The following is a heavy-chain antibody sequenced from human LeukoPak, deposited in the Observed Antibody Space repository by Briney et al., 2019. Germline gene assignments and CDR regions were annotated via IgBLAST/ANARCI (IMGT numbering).Heavy chain of an antibody. V-gene: IGHV1-2*02. CDR2: INPNSGGT. CDR3: ARVHVGAMGY. Sequence: ASVKVSCKASGYTFTGYYMHWVRQAPGQGLEWMGWINPNSGGTNYAQKFQGRVTMTRDTSISTAYMELSRLRSDDTAVYYRARVHVGAMGYWGQGTLVTVSS. CDR1: GYTFTGYY. J-gene: IGHJ4*02. D-gene: IGHD1-26*01.